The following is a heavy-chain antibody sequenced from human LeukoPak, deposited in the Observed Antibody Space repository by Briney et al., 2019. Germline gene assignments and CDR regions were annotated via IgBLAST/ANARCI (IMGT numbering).Heavy chain of an antibody. CDR1: GYTFTSYA. CDR3: ARDGESSSWYFPGYYYYYYMDV. J-gene: IGHJ6*03. V-gene: IGHV7-4-1*02. D-gene: IGHD6-13*01. Sequence: ASVKVSCKASGYTFTSYAMSWVRQAPGQGLEWMGWINTNTGNPTYAQGFTGRFVFSLDTSVSTAYLQISSLKAEDTAVYYCARDGESSSWYFPGYYYYYYMDVWGKGTTVTVSS. CDR2: INTNTGNP.